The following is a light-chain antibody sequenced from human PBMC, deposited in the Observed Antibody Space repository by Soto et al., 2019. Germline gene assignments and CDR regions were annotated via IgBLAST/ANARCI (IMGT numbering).Light chain of an antibody. CDR1: RGHSSYA. J-gene: IGLJ1*01. CDR2: LTGDGSH. CDR3: QTWGTGIHV. V-gene: IGLV4-69*01. Sequence: QPVLTQSPSASASLGASVKPTCTLSRGHSSYAIAWHQQQPEKGPRYLMKLTGDGSHSKGDGIPDRFSGSSSGAERYLIISSLQSEDEADYYCQTWGTGIHVFGTGTKLTVL.